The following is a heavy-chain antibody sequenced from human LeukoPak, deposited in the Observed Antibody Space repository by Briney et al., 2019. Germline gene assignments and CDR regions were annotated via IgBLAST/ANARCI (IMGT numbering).Heavy chain of an antibody. V-gene: IGHV7-4-1*02. Sequence: ASVKVSCKASGYTFTNYPMNWVRQAPGQGLEWMGWINTNTGNPTYAPGFTGRFVFSLDTSVSTAYLQISSLKAEDTAVYYCARSDVLLWFGELRYNWFDPWGQGTLVTVSS. CDR2: INTNTGNP. J-gene: IGHJ5*02. D-gene: IGHD3-10*01. CDR1: GYTFTNYP. CDR3: ARSDVLLWFGELRYNWFDP.